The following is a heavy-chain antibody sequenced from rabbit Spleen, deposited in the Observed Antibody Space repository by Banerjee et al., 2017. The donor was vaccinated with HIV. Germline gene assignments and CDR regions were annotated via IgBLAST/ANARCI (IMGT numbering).Heavy chain of an antibody. CDR1: GFSFSSSYW. CDR3: ARGGWTGGVGGYPYNL. D-gene: IGHD6-1*01. Sequence: QEQLEESGGDLVKPGASLTLTCKASGFSFSSSYWLCWVRQAPGKGLEWIACIYTGSSGNTYYASWAKGRFTISKTSSTTVTLQMTSLTAADTATYFCARGGWTGGVGGYPYNLWGPGTLVTVS. V-gene: IGHV1S45*01. J-gene: IGHJ4*01. CDR2: IYTGSSGNT.